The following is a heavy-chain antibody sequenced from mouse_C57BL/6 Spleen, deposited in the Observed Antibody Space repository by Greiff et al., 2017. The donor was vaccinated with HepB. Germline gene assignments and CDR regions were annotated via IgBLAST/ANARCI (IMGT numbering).Heavy chain of an antibody. D-gene: IGHD3-2*02. Sequence: VQLQQPGAELVKPGASVKLSCKASGYTFTSYWMQWVKQRPGQGLEWIGEIDPSDSYTNYNQKFKGKATLTVDTSSSTAYMQLSSLTSEDSAVYYCARAPRQLRLRFDYWGQGTTRTVSS. CDR2: IDPSDSYT. J-gene: IGHJ2*01. CDR3: ARAPRQLRLRFDY. CDR1: GYTFTSYW. V-gene: IGHV1-50*01.